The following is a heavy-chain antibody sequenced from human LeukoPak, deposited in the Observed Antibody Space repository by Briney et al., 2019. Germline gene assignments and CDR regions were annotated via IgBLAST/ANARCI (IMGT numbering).Heavy chain of an antibody. J-gene: IGHJ4*02. D-gene: IGHD3-22*01. CDR1: GGTFSSYA. V-gene: IGHV1-69*13. CDR2: IIPIFGTA. CDR3: ARDRSVRSTMMVKGGEFDY. Sequence: HAASVKVSCKASGGTFSSYAISWVRQAPGQGLEWMGGIIPIFGTANYAQKFQGRVTITADESTSTAYMELSSLRSEDTAVYYCARDRSVRSTMMVKGGEFDYWGQGTLVTVSS.